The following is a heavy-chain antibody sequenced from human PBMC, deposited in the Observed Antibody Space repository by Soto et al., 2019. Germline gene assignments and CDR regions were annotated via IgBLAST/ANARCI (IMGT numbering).Heavy chain of an antibody. J-gene: IGHJ4*02. D-gene: IGHD3-10*01. CDR2: VNPNNGDT. CDR1: GYTFSNYD. Sequence: QVQLVQSGAELKKPGASVKVSGKASGYTFSNYDMNWVRQATGQRPEWIGWVNPNNGDTGYAQKFQGRVTLTTDISTTTAYMELTSLRSEDTAIYYCAKVSRKGSAIDFDYWGQGTLITVSS. V-gene: IGHV1-8*01. CDR3: AKVSRKGSAIDFDY.